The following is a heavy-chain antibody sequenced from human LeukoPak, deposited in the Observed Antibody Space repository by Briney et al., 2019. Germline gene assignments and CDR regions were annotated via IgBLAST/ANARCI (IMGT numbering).Heavy chain of an antibody. Sequence: GGSLTLSCAVSGFTLSSYAMSWVRQAPGKGLEWVSGISGSGGSTYYADSVKGRFTISRDNSKNTLYLQVNSLRAEDTAVYYCAKDTTLVLDAFDIWGQGTMVTVSS. V-gene: IGHV3-23*01. D-gene: IGHD1-1*01. CDR3: AKDTTLVLDAFDI. CDR1: GFTLSSYA. CDR2: ISGSGGST. J-gene: IGHJ3*02.